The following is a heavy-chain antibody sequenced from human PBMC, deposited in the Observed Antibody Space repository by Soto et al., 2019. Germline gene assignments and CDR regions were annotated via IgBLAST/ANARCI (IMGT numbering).Heavy chain of an antibody. Sequence: QVQLQQWGAGLLKPSETLSLTCAVYGGSFSGYYWSWIRQPPGKGLEWIGEINHSGSTNYNPSLKSRVTISVDTSKNQFSLKLSSVTAADTAVYYCAKLWFGELLFPNSPWFDPWGQGTLVTVSS. D-gene: IGHD3-10*01. CDR3: AKLWFGELLFPNSPWFDP. CDR1: GGSFSGYY. V-gene: IGHV4-34*01. CDR2: INHSGST. J-gene: IGHJ5*02.